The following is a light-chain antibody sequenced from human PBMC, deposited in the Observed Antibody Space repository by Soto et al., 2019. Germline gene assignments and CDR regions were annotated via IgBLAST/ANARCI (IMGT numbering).Light chain of an antibody. CDR1: QSVSSN. Sequence: EIVMTQSPATLSVSPGERDTLSCRASQSVSSNLAWYQQKPGQAPRLLIYGASTRATVISARFSGSGSGTQFTLTISSLQSEDVAVYYCQQYNNWPTFGPGTKVDIK. CDR3: QQYNNWPT. V-gene: IGKV3-15*01. J-gene: IGKJ3*01. CDR2: GAS.